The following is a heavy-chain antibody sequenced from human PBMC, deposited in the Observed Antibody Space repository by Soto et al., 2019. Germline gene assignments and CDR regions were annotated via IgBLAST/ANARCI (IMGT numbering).Heavy chain of an antibody. J-gene: IGHJ3*02. V-gene: IGHV1-2*02. Sequence: VQSGAVVKKPGASVTVSCSASGYPVTAYYMHWVRQAPGRGLEWMGGINPATGAAKNTQRFQGRGTMTRDTSTRPGFMVLGGATCEETAVFDCARGGGVGGAGSAAFDMWGQGTVVTVSS. CDR1: GYPVTAYY. CDR2: INPATGAA. D-gene: IGHD3-16*01. CDR3: ARGGGVGGAGSAAFDM.